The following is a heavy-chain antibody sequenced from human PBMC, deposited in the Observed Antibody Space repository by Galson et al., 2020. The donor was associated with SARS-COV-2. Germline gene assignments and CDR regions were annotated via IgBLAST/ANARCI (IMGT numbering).Heavy chain of an antibody. V-gene: IGHV3-21*01. J-gene: IGHJ4*02. Sequence: GESLKISCAASGFTFSSYSMNWVRQAPGKGLEWVSSISSSSSYIYYADSVKGRFTISRDNAKNSLYLQMNSLRAEDTAVYYCARDQGSGWYSLTAFDYWGQGTLVTVSS. CDR3: ARDQGSGWYSLTAFDY. CDR2: ISSSSSYI. CDR1: GFTFSSYS. D-gene: IGHD6-19*01.